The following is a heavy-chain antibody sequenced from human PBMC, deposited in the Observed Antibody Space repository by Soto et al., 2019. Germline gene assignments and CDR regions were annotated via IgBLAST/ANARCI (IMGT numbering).Heavy chain of an antibody. CDR3: VRDNGFFDY. V-gene: IGHV3-74*01. CDR1: GFTFSNYW. CDR2: IKSDGSST. J-gene: IGHJ4*02. Sequence: EVQLVESGGGLVQPGGSLRLSCAASGFTFSNYWMHWVRQAPGKGLVWVSHIKSDGSSTSYADSVKGRFAISRDNAKNTLYLQMDSLGVEDTAVYYCVRDNGFFDYWGQGTLVTVSS.